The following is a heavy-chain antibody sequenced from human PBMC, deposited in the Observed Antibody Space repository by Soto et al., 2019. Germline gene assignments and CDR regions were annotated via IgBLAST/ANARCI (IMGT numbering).Heavy chain of an antibody. CDR3: ASPVVAATPGYYYYYGMDV. Sequence: PAGTLCLTCTVSGGSISGYYRSCIRRPPGKGLEWIAYIYYSGSSNSNPSLKSRVTISVDTSKNQFSLKLSSVTAADTAVYYCASPVVAATPGYYYYYGMDVWGQGTTVT. D-gene: IGHD2-15*01. CDR1: GGSISGYY. J-gene: IGHJ6*02. V-gene: IGHV4-59*08. CDR2: IYYSGSS.